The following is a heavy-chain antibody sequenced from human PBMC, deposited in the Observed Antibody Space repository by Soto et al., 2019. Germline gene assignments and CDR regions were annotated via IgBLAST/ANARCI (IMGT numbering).Heavy chain of an antibody. CDR2: IIPIFGTA. Sequence: QVQLVQSGAEVKKPGSSVKVSCKASGGTFSSYAISWVRQAPGQGLEWMGGIIPIFGTANYAQKFQGRVTITADESTSTAYMELSSLRSEDTAVYYCARATRVVPAAIAARQGHYYYYYGMDVWGQGTTVTVSS. CDR1: GGTFSSYA. CDR3: ARATRVVPAAIAARQGHYYYYYGMDV. V-gene: IGHV1-69*01. D-gene: IGHD2-2*02. J-gene: IGHJ6*02.